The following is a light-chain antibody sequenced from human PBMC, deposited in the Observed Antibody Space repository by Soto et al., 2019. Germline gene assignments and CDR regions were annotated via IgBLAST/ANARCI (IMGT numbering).Light chain of an antibody. CDR1: QGINSY. V-gene: IGKV1-39*01. CDR2: AAS. J-gene: IGKJ1*01. Sequence: DIQMTQSPSSLSSSVGDRLTITCRASQGINSYLAWYQQKPGKAPELLIYAASTLQSGVPSRFSGSGSGTDFTLTNSSLQPEDFATYYCQQSYSNMWTFGQGTKVDIK. CDR3: QQSYSNMWT.